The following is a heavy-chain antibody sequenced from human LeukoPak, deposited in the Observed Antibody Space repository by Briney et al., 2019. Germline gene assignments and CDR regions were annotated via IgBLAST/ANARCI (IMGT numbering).Heavy chain of an antibody. Sequence: GGSLRLSCAASGFTFSSYSMNWVRQAPGKGLEWVSSISSSSSYIYYADSVKGRFTIPRDNAKNSLYLQMNSLRAEDTAVYYCAREEPVATIKREYYYYGMDVWGQGTTVTVSS. J-gene: IGHJ6*02. V-gene: IGHV3-21*01. CDR2: ISSSSSYI. CDR1: GFTFSSYS. CDR3: AREEPVATIKREYYYYGMDV. D-gene: IGHD5-12*01.